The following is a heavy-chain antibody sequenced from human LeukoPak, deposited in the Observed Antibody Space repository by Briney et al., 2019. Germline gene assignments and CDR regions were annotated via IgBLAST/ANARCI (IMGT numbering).Heavy chain of an antibody. CDR3: GKNRYSGSLSPFDI. D-gene: IGHD1-26*01. J-gene: IGHJ3*02. CDR2: IYSGGST. Sequence: GGSLRLSCAASGFTVSSNYMSWVRQAPGKGLEWVSVIYSGGSTYYADSVKGRFTISRDNSKNTLYLQMNSLRAKDTAVYYCGKNRYSGSLSPFDIWGQGTMVTVSS. CDR1: GFTVSSNY. V-gene: IGHV3-53*01.